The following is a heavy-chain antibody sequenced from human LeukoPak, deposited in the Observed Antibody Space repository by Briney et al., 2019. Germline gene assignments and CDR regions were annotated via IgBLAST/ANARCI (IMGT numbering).Heavy chain of an antibody. D-gene: IGHD3-3*01. J-gene: IGHJ3*02. Sequence: PSETLSLTCAVYGGSFSGYYWSWIRQPPGKGLEWIGEINHSGSTNYNPSLKSRVTISVDTSKNQFSLKLSSVTAADMAVYYCASTTYYDFWSGFAFDIWGQGTMVTVSS. CDR1: GGSFSGYY. CDR3: ASTTYYDFWSGFAFDI. CDR2: INHSGST. V-gene: IGHV4-34*01.